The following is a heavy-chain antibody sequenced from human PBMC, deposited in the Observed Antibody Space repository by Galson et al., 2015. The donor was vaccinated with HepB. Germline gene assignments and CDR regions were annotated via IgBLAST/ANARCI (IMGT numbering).Heavy chain of an antibody. J-gene: IGHJ4*02. CDR3: ARDLFGFGGDGMDS. CDR2: ISYDGSHK. CDR1: GFIFSSYA. V-gene: IGHV3-30*04. Sequence: SLRLSCAVSGFIFSSYAMHWVRQAPGKGLEWVAVISYDGSHKQYAELVKGRFTISRDNSKNTLSLQLDNLTADDTAVYYCARDLFGFGGDGMDSWGQGTLVTVSS. D-gene: IGHD3-16*01.